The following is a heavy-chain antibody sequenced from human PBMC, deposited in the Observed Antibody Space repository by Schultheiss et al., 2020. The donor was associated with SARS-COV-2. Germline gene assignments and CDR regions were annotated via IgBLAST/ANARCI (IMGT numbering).Heavy chain of an antibody. CDR2: IKQDGSEK. CDR3: ARDRWDSYYYYGMDV. V-gene: IGHV3-7*01. Sequence: ETLSLTCAVYGGSFSGYYWSWIRQPPGKGLEWVANIKQDGSEKYYADSVKGRFTISRDNSKNTLYLQMNSLRAEDTAVYYCARDRWDSYYYYGMDVWGQGTTVTVSS. J-gene: IGHJ6*02. D-gene: IGHD1-26*01. CDR1: GGSFSGYY.